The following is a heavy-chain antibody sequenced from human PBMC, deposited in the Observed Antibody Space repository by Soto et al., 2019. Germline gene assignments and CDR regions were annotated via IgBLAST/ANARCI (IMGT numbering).Heavy chain of an antibody. CDR3: ARDKITGLLDY. Sequence: SETLSLTCAVCGGSFSGYYWTWIRQPPGTGLEWIGEINHSGSTNYNPSLKSRVTISVDTSKNQFSLKLTSVTAADTAVYYCARDKITGLLDYWGQGTLVTVS. CDR2: INHSGST. J-gene: IGHJ4*02. D-gene: IGHD2-8*02. V-gene: IGHV4-34*01. CDR1: GGSFSGYY.